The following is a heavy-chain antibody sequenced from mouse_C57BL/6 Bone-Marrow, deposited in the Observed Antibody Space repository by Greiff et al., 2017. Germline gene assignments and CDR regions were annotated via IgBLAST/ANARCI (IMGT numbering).Heavy chain of an antibody. V-gene: IGHV1-80*01. CDR1: GYAFRSYW. J-gene: IGHJ4*01. CDR2: IYPGDGDT. D-gene: IGHD3-2*02. CDR3: ARGQLRLHAMDY. Sequence: VQLQQSGAELVKPGASVKISCKASGYAFRSYWMNWVKQRPGKGLAWIGQIYPGDGDTNYNGKFKGKATLTADKSSSTAYMQLSSLTSEDSAVYFCARGQLRLHAMDYWGQGTSVTVSS.